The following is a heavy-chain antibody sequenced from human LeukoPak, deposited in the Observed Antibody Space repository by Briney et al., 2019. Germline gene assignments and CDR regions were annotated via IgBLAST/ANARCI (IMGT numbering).Heavy chain of an antibody. D-gene: IGHD3-10*01. V-gene: IGHV4-61*01. J-gene: IGHJ3*02. CDR1: GGSVSSGTYY. CDR3: ARVEWFGELSPFDI. Sequence: PSETLSLTCTVSGGSVSSGTYYWRWIRQPRGEGLEWNGYIYYSPSTNYNPSLKSRVTISVDTSKNQFSLKLSSVTAADTAVYYCARVEWFGELSPFDIWGQGTMVTVSS. CDR2: IYYSPST.